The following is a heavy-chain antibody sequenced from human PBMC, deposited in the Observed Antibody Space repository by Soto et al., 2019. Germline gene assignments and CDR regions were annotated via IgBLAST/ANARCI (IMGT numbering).Heavy chain of an antibody. J-gene: IGHJ4*02. Sequence: PGESLKISCKGSEYSFTSYWISWVRQMPGKGLEWMGRIDPSDSYTNYSPSFQGHVTISADKSISTAYLQWSSLKASDTAMYYCARLLPYSGTFRRTFDYWGQGTLVTVSS. V-gene: IGHV5-10-1*01. CDR3: ARLLPYSGTFRRTFDY. CDR1: EYSFTSYW. CDR2: IDPSDSYT. D-gene: IGHD1-26*01.